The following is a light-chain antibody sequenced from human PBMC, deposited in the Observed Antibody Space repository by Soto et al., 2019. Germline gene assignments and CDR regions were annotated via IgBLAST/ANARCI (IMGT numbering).Light chain of an antibody. J-gene: IGLJ2*01. Sequence: QLVLTQPPSASASLGASVTLTCTLSSGYSNYKVDWYQQRPGKGPRFVMRVGTGGIVGSKGDGIPDRFSVLGSGLNRYLTIKNIQEEDESDYHCGADHGSGSNPYVVFGGGTKVTVL. CDR3: GADHGSGSNPYVV. V-gene: IGLV9-49*01. CDR2: VGTGGIVG. CDR1: SGYSNYK.